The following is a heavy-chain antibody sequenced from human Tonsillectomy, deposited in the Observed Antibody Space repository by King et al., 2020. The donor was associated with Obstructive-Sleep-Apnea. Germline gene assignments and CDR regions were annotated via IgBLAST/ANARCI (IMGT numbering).Heavy chain of an antibody. CDR1: GYTLTELS. Sequence: QLVQSGTEVKKPGASVKVSCKVSGYTLTELSMHWVRQAPGNGLEWMGGFDPEDGETIYAQKFQGRVTMTEDTSTDTAYMELSSLRSEDTAVYYCATDQTYSSHRALHYWGQGTLVTVSS. V-gene: IGHV1-24*01. CDR2: FDPEDGET. CDR3: ATDQTYSSHRALHY. D-gene: IGHD6-13*01. J-gene: IGHJ4*02.